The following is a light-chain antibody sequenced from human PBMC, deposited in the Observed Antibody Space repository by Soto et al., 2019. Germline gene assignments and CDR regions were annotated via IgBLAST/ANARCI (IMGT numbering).Light chain of an antibody. CDR3: QQYITYST. V-gene: IGKV1-5*01. Sequence: DIQMTQSPSTLSASVGDTVTITCRASQSISTSLAWYQQKPGKAPNLLISGASTLEEGVPSRFRGSGSGTEFTLTITSLQTDDFATYYCQQYITYSTFGQGTKVEIK. CDR2: GAS. CDR1: QSISTS. J-gene: IGKJ1*01.